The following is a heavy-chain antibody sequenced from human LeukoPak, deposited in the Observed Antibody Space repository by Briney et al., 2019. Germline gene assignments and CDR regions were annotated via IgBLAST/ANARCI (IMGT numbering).Heavy chain of an antibody. CDR1: GFTFSSCA. J-gene: IGHJ5*02. Sequence: PGGSLRLSCAASGFTFSSCAMSWVRQAPGKGLEWVSAISGSGGGTHYADSVKGRFTISRDNSKNTLYLQMNSLRAEDSAVYFCAKDRVSPGFNLFDPWGQGTLVTVSS. V-gene: IGHV3-23*01. CDR2: ISGSGGGT. CDR3: AKDRVSPGFNLFDP. D-gene: IGHD3-16*01.